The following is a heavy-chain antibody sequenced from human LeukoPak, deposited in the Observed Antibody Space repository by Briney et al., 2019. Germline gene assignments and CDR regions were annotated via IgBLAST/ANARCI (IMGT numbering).Heavy chain of an antibody. CDR3: TRSKAYCGADCSFDY. J-gene: IGHJ4*02. D-gene: IGHD2-21*02. Sequence: GGSLRLSCAASGFTFRTFDMHWVRQVTGKGLEWVSSIGTSGDTYYPGSVKGRFTISRDDAEDSLYLEMNSLRAEDTAVYYCTRSKAYCGADCSFDYWGRGTLVTVSS. V-gene: IGHV3-13*04. CDR2: IGTSGDT. CDR1: GFTFRTFD.